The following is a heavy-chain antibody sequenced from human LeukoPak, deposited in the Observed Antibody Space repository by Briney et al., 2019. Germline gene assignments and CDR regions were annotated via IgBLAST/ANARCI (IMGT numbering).Heavy chain of an antibody. CDR3: AKDPSGWFYSDASPTLHT. V-gene: IGHV3-11*01. CDR2: ISSSGSTI. D-gene: IGHD6-19*01. J-gene: IGHJ4*02. CDR1: GFTFSDYY. Sequence: PGGSLRLSCAASGFTFSDYYMSWIRQAPGKGLEWVSYISSSGSTIYYADSVKGRFTISRDNSKNTLYLQMNSLRAEDTAVYYCAKDPSGWFYSDASPTLHTWGQGTLVTVSS.